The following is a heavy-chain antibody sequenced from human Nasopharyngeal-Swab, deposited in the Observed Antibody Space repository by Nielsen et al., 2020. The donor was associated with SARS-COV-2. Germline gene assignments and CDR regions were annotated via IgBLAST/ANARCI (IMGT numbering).Heavy chain of an antibody. V-gene: IGHV6-1*01. CDR1: GDRVSSTIAA. CDR3: ASFAQGSPSLY. J-gene: IGHJ4*02. CDR2: TSYRSQWYN. Sequence: SQTLPLTCAISGDRVSSTIAAWHCIRQSPSRGLEWLGRTSYRSQWYNDYAVSVRSRITISPDISKNQFSLHLNSVTPEDTAVYYCASFAQGSPSLYWGQGILVTVSS.